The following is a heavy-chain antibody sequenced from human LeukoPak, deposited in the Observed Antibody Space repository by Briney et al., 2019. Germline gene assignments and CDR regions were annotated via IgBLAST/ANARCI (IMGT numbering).Heavy chain of an antibody. Sequence: PGGSLRLSCAASGFTFSSYAMSWVRQAPGKGLEWVSAISGSGGSTYYADSVKGWFTISRDNSKNTLYLQMNSLRAEDTAVYYCAKASQLWSIEYYFDYWGQGTLVTVSS. J-gene: IGHJ4*02. CDR2: ISGSGGST. CDR1: GFTFSSYA. V-gene: IGHV3-23*01. D-gene: IGHD5-18*01. CDR3: AKASQLWSIEYYFDY.